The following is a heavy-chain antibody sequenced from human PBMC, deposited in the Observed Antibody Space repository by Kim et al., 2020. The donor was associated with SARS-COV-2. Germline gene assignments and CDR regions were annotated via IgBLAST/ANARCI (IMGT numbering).Heavy chain of an antibody. CDR1: GGSISSGSYY. D-gene: IGHD2-15*01. Sequence: SETLSLTCTVSGGSISSGSYYWSWIRQPAGKGLEWIGRIYTSGSTNYNPSLKSRVTISVDTSKNQFSLKLSSVTAADTAVYYCARDRPVDDAFDIWGQGTMVTVSS. CDR3: ARDRPVDDAFDI. J-gene: IGHJ3*02. CDR2: IYTSGST. V-gene: IGHV4-61*02.